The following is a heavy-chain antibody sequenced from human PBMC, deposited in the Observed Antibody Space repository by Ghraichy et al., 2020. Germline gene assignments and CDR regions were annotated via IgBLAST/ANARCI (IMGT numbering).Heavy chain of an antibody. D-gene: IGHD5-18*01. Sequence: SETLSLTCTVSGGSISSSSYYWGWIRQPPGKGLEWIGSIYYSGSTYYNPSLKSRVTISVDTSKNQFSLKLSSVTAADTAVYYCARPWEDTARPGAFDIWGQGTMVTVSS. CDR3: ARPWEDTARPGAFDI. CDR1: GGSISSSSYY. V-gene: IGHV4-39*01. J-gene: IGHJ3*02. CDR2: IYYSGST.